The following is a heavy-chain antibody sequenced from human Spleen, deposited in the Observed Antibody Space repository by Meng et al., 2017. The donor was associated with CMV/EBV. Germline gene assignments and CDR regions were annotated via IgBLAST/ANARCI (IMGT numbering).Heavy chain of an antibody. CDR3: AKQTNPLGHFYYGMDV. CDR2: INPNSGAT. D-gene: IGHD2-8*01. J-gene: IGHJ6*02. CDR1: GYTFSSYG. Sequence: ASVKVSCKASGYTFSSYGISWVRQAPGQGFEWMGWINPNSGATNYARKFQGRVTMTSDTSINTVYMELRRLRSDDTAVYYCAKQTNPLGHFYYGMDVWGQGTTVTVSS. V-gene: IGHV1-2*02.